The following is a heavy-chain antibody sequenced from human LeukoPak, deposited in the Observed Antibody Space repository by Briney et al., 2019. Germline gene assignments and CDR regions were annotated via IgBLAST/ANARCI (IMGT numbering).Heavy chain of an antibody. CDR1: RYTFTGYY. CDR3: ARHPGDYGGNSGYYYYYMDV. J-gene: IGHJ6*03. V-gene: IGHV1-2*02. D-gene: IGHD4-23*01. Sequence: ASVKVSCKASRYTFTGYYMHWVRQAPGQGLEWMGWINPNSGGTNYAQKFQGRVTMTRDTSISTAYMELSRLRSDDTAVYYCARHPGDYGGNSGYYYYYMDVWGKGTTVTISS. CDR2: INPNSGGT.